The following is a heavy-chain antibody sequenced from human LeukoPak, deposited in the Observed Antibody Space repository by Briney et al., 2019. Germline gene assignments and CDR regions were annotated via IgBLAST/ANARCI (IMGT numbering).Heavy chain of an antibody. J-gene: IGHJ5*02. V-gene: IGHV3-21*01. D-gene: IGHD2-21*02. CDR2: ISSSSSDI. CDR3: ARGAPCGGDCSSWFDP. Sequence: GGSLRLSCAASGLTLSSYVMDRVRQAPGKGLEWVSSISSSSSDIYYADSVKGRSTISRDNAKNSLSLQVSSLRAEDTAVYYCARGAPCGGDCSSWFDPWGQGTPVTVSS. CDR1: GLTLSSYV.